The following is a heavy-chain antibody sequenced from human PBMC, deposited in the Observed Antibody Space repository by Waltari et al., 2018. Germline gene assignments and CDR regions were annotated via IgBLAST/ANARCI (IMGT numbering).Heavy chain of an antibody. J-gene: IGHJ6*02. CDR2: LDADGART. V-gene: IGHV3-74*01. D-gene: IGHD3-3*01. Sequence: EVQMVESGGGLVQPGGSLRLSCEASGFPLGSFWVSWIRQRPGKGLVYVSGLDADGARTRYADAGRGRFTISRDNAKNAVYLQMTRLRDEDTALYYCARDWRNLGMDVWGQGTTVTVSS. CDR3: ARDWRNLGMDV. CDR1: GFPLGSFW.